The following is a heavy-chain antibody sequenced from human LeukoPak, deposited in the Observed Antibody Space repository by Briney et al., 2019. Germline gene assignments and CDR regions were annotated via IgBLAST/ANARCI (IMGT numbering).Heavy chain of an antibody. CDR2: IYYSGST. CDR3: TREAQLLKSGMDV. CDR1: GGSISSYY. V-gene: IGHV4-59*01. J-gene: IGHJ6*02. Sequence: PETLSLTCTVSGGSISSYYWSWIRQPPGKGLEWIGYIYYSGSTNYNPSLKSRVTISVDTSKNQFSLKLSSVTAADTAVYYCTREAQLLKSGMDVWGQGTTVTVSS. D-gene: IGHD2-2*01.